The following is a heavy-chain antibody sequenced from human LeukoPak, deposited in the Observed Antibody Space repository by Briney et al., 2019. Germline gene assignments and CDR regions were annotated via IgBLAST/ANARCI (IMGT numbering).Heavy chain of an antibody. CDR2: IYSCGST. CDR1: GFTVSSNY. J-gene: IGHJ6*02. Sequence: PGGSLRLSCAASGFTVSSNYMSWVRQAPGKGLDGVSVIYSCGSTYYADSVKGRFTISRDNSKNTLYLQMNSLRAGDTAVYYCARDAPLYYGEGYGMDVWGQATTVSVCS. D-gene: IGHD3-3*01. CDR3: ARDAPLYYGEGYGMDV. V-gene: IGHV3-53*01.